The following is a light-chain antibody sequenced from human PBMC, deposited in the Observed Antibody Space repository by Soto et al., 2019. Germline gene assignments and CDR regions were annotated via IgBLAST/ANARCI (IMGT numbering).Light chain of an antibody. CDR1: QSVGYN. CDR2: GAS. V-gene: IGKV3-15*01. CDR3: HQRSNWLT. J-gene: IGKJ4*01. Sequence: ETVMTQSPATLSVSPGERATLSCRASQSVGYNLAWYQQKSGQATRLLIYGASTRATGIPARFSGSGSGTEFTLTISSLQSEDFAVYYCHQRSNWLTFGGGTKVDIK.